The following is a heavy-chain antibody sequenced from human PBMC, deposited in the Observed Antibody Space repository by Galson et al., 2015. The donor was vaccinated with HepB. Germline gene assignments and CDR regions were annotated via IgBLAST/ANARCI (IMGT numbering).Heavy chain of an antibody. Sequence: SLRLSCAASGFTFSNAWMSWVRQAPGKGLEWVGRIKSKTDGGTTDYAAPVKGRFTISRDDSKNTLYLQMNSLKTEDTAVYYCTTDEPVYSSGWSSLGAFDIWGQGTMVTVSS. CDR3: TTDEPVYSSGWSSLGAFDI. CDR1: GFTFSNAW. V-gene: IGHV3-15*01. D-gene: IGHD6-19*01. J-gene: IGHJ3*02. CDR2: IKSKTDGGTT.